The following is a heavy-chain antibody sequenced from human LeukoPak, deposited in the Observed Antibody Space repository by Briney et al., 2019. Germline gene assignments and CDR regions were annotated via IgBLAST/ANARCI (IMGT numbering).Heavy chain of an antibody. Sequence: ASVKVSCKASGYTFTSYGISWVRQAPGQGLEWMGLISAYNGNTNYAQKLQGRVTMTTDTSTSTAYMELRSLRSDDTAVYYCARAATMVREFSHWGQGTLVTVSS. D-gene: IGHD3-10*01. CDR3: ARAATMVREFSH. CDR2: ISAYNGNT. V-gene: IGHV1-18*01. CDR1: GYTFTSYG. J-gene: IGHJ4*02.